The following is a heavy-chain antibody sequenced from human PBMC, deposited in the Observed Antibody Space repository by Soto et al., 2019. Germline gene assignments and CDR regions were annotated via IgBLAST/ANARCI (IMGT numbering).Heavy chain of an antibody. CDR2: IYYSGST. D-gene: IGHD4-17*01. CDR3: ARGPPRVAVTNPYYYYGMDV. CDR1: GGSISSYY. V-gene: IGHV4-59*01. J-gene: IGHJ6*02. Sequence: SETLSLTCTVSGGSISSYYWSWIRQPPGKGLEWIGYIYYSGSTNYNPSLKSRVTMSVDTSKNQFSLKLSSVTAADTAVYYCARGPPRVAVTNPYYYYGMDVWGQGTTVTVSS.